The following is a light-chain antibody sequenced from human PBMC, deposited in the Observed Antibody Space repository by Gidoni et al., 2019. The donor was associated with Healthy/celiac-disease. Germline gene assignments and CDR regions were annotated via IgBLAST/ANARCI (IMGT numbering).Light chain of an antibody. V-gene: IGKV3-20*01. CDR2: GES. CDR1: QSGSSSY. J-gene: IGKJ1*01. CDR3: QQYGSSPRT. Sequence: EIVLTQSPGTLSLASGERATLSCRASQSGSSSYLAWYQQKPGQAPRLLIYGESSRATGIPDRFSGSGSGTDFTLSISRLEPEDFAVYYCQQYGSSPRTFGQGTKVEIK.